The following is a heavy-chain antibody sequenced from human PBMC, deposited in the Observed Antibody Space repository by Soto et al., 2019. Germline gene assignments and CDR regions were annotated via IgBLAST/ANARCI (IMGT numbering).Heavy chain of an antibody. Sequence: QVQLVQSGAEVKYPGASVKVSCKATGYTFTSYGISWVRQAPGQGLEWMGWISAYNGNTNYAQKLQGRVTMTTDTSTSTAYMELRSLRSDHTAVYYCARVDGDCSGGSCYSDWFDPWGQGTLVTVSS. J-gene: IGHJ5*02. V-gene: IGHV1-18*01. CDR1: GYTFTSYG. D-gene: IGHD2-15*01. CDR3: ARVDGDCSGGSCYSDWFDP. CDR2: ISAYNGNT.